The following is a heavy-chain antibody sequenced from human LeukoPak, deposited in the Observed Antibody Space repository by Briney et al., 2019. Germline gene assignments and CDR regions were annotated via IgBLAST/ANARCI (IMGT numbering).Heavy chain of an antibody. CDR3: VRYSGDADY. CDR1: GFTFGDYA. V-gene: IGHV3-49*03. J-gene: IGHJ4*02. D-gene: IGHD5-12*01. Sequence: GRSLRLSCTASGFTFGDYAMSWFRQAPGKGLEWVGFIRSRVYGGTTEYAASVKGRFTISRDDSKSIAYLQMNSLKSEDTAVYYCVRYSGDADYWGQGTLVTVSS. CDR2: IRSRVYGGTT.